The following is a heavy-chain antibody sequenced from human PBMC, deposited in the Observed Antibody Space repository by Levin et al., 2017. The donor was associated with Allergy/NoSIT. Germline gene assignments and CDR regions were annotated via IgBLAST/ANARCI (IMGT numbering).Heavy chain of an antibody. D-gene: IGHD3-9*01. Sequence: GGSLRLSCSTSGFIFSSYAMSWVRQAPGKGLEWVSGISDTGYSTYYADSVKGRFTISRDNSKNTMYLQMNSLGAEDTAIYFCAKEEASRLADAFDFWGQGTMVTVSS. V-gene: IGHV3-23*01. CDR3: AKEEASRLADAFDF. CDR2: ISDTGYST. CDR1: GFIFSSYA. J-gene: IGHJ3*01.